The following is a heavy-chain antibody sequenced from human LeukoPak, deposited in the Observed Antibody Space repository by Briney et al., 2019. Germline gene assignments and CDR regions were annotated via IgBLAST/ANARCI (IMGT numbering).Heavy chain of an antibody. Sequence: PGGSLRLSCAASGFTVNSNYMSWVRQAPGKGLEWVSVIYSGGSTYYADSVKGRFTISRDNSKNTLYLQMNSLRAEDTAVYYCAREGKIAAATYGMDVWGQGTTVTVSS. CDR3: AREGKIAAATYGMDV. CDR1: GFTVNSNY. CDR2: IYSGGST. D-gene: IGHD6-13*01. J-gene: IGHJ6*02. V-gene: IGHV3-66*01.